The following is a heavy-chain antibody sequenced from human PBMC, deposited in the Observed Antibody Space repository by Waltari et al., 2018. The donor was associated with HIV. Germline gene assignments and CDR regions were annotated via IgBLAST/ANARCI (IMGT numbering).Heavy chain of an antibody. J-gene: IGHJ6*02. D-gene: IGHD2-15*01. CDR2: IKDDGTEA. CDR1: GFTFSNTW. V-gene: IGHV3-7*01. Sequence: EVILVESGGGLAQPGGSLRLSCAASGFTFSNTWMSWVRQAPGKGLEWVANIKDDGTEAYYLDSVKGRFTISRDNAKDSLSLQMNSLRAEDTAVYYCARGTPLYGLDVWGQGTTVTASS. CDR3: ARGTPLYGLDV.